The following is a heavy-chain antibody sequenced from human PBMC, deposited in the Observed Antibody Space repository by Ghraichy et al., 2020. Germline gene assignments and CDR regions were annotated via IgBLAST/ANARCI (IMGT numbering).Heavy chain of an antibody. Sequence: SETLSLTCAVYGGSFSGYYWSWIRQPPGKGLEWIGEINHSGSTNYNPSLKSRVTISVDTSKNQFSLKLSSVTAADTAVYYCARGSWYQLHRYYYYYMDVWGKGTTVTVSS. D-gene: IGHD2-2*01. CDR3: ARGSWYQLHRYYYYYMDV. CDR2: INHSGST. CDR1: GGSFSGYY. J-gene: IGHJ6*03. V-gene: IGHV4-34*01.